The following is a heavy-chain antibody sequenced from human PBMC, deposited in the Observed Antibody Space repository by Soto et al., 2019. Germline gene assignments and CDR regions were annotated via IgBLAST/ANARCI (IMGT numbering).Heavy chain of an antibody. CDR3: AKDPPSPWTANWVDP. J-gene: IGHJ5*02. V-gene: IGHV3-23*01. D-gene: IGHD1-1*01. Sequence: PGGSLRLSCAAAGFNFNTFAMSWIRQAPGKGLEWVSNISSSGDSRDYADSVRGRFFISRDNSKNVLFLQMNSLRVDDTATYYCAKDPPSPWTANWVDPWGKGTLVTVSS. CDR2: ISSSGDSR. CDR1: GFNFNTFA.